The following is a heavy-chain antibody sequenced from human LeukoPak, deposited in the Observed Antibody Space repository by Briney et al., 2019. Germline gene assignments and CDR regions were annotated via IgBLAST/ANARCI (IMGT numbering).Heavy chain of an antibody. CDR2: IYYSGST. Sequence: SETLSLTCTVSGGSISSYYWSWIRQPPGKGLEWIGYIYYSGSTNYNPSLKSRVTISVDTSKNQFSLKLSSVTAADTAVYYCARDLSPAQGFDYWGQGTLVTVSS. D-gene: IGHD2-2*01. J-gene: IGHJ4*02. V-gene: IGHV4-59*01. CDR3: ARDLSPAQGFDY. CDR1: GGSISSYY.